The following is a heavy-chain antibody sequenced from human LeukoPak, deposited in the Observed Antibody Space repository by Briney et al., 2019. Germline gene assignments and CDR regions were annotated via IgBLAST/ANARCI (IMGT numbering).Heavy chain of an antibody. CDR2: VYYSGST. Sequence: SETLSLTCTVSGGSISSGGYYWSWIRQHPGKGLEWIGYVYYSGSTYYNPSLKSRVTISVGTSKNQFSLKLSSVTAADTAVYYCARVSSSGWYCDYWGQGTLVTVSS. V-gene: IGHV4-31*03. D-gene: IGHD6-19*01. CDR1: GGSISSGGYY. CDR3: ARVSSSGWYCDY. J-gene: IGHJ4*02.